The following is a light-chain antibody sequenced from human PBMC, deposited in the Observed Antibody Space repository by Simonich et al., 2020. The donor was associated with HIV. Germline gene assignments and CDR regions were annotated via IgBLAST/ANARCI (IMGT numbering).Light chain of an antibody. Sequence: EIVMTQSPATLSVSPGERATLSCRASQSVSSNLAGYQQKPGQAPRLLIYGASTRATGIPDRFSGSGSGTHFTLTISRLEPEDFAVYYCQQYGRSPNTFGQGTKVEIK. V-gene: IGKV3-20*01. CDR3: QQYGRSPNT. CDR2: GAS. CDR1: QSVSSN. J-gene: IGKJ1*01.